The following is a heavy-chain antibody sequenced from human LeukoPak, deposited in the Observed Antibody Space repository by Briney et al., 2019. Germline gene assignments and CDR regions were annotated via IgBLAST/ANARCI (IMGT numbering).Heavy chain of an antibody. J-gene: IGHJ4*02. V-gene: IGHV3-30*03. CDR2: ISYDGSNK. CDR3: ARERSGDRSDYFDY. D-gene: IGHD2-15*01. CDR1: GFTFSSYD. Sequence: GGSLRLSCAASGFTFSSYDMHWVRQAPGKGLEWVAVISYDGSNKYYADSVKGRFTISRDNSKNTLYLQMNSMRAEDTAVYYCARERSGDRSDYFDYWGQETLVTVSS.